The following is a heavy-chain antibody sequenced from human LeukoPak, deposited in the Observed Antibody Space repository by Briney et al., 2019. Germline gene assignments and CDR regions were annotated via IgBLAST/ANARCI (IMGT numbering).Heavy chain of an antibody. V-gene: IGHV3-30*04. J-gene: IGHJ4*02. CDR1: GFTFSSYA. CDR2: ISYDGSNK. Sequence: PGGSLRLSCAASGFTFSSYAMHWVRQAPGKGLEWVAVISYDGSNKYYADSVKGRFTISRDNSKNTLYLQMNSLRAEDTAVYYCARDTGGSYYPFWGQGTLVTVSS. D-gene: IGHD1-26*01. CDR3: ARDTGGSYYPF.